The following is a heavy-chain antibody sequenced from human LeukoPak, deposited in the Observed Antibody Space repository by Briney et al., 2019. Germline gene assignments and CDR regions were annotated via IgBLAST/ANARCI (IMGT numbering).Heavy chain of an antibody. CDR1: GGSISSYY. J-gene: IGHJ5*02. V-gene: IGHV4-59*01. Sequence: PSETLSLTCTVSGGSISSYYWSWIRQSPGKGLECIGYIHYTGSTNYNPSLKSRVTVSVETSKNQFSLKLKSVTAADTAVYYCARGGYYGSGNDFRFDPWGQGTLVTVSS. CDR3: ARGGYYGSGNDFRFDP. CDR2: IHYTGST. D-gene: IGHD3-10*01.